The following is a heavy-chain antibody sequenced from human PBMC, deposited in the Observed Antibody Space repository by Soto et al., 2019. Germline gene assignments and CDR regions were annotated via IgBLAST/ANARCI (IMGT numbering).Heavy chain of an antibody. V-gene: IGHV3-23*01. CDR1: GFTFSSYA. CDR2: ISGSGSTI. D-gene: IGHD6-13*01. Sequence: PGGSLRLSCAASGFTFSSYAVSWVRQAPGKGPEWISSISGSGSTIYYADSVKGRFTISRDNSKNTLYLQMNSLRAEDTAVYYCARDLIVAAGRGTDYWGQGTLVTVSS. CDR3: ARDLIVAAGRGTDY. J-gene: IGHJ4*02.